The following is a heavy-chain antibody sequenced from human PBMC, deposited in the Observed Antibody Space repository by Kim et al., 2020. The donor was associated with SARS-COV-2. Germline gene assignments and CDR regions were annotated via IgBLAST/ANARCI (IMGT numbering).Heavy chain of an antibody. CDR1: GHFFTRDS. D-gene: IGHD3-16*01. Sequence: ASVKVSCKTSGHFFTRDSIHWVRQAPGQGLEWMGGIDRGNGHTIYSQKFQGRVTFTPDTSASTAYMELRFLRSDDPAVHYCLGGFYFGYGVQGTLVTVSS. CDR3: LGGFYFGY. V-gene: IGHV1-3*01. J-gene: IGHJ4*02. CDR2: IDRGNGHT.